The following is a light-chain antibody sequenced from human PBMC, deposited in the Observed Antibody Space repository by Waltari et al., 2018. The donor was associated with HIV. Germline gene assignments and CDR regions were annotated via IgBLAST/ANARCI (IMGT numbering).Light chain of an antibody. CDR3: QHYNTLSWT. V-gene: IGKV2-30*01. J-gene: IGKJ1*01. CDR1: QSLVYSDGNTY. CDR2: KVS. Sequence: DVVMTQSPLSLPVTLGQPASISCRSSQSLVYSDGNTYLNWFQQRPGQSPRRLIYKVSNRDSGVPSRFSGSGSGTEFTLTINGLQPDDFATYYCQHYNTLSWTFGQGTKVEIK.